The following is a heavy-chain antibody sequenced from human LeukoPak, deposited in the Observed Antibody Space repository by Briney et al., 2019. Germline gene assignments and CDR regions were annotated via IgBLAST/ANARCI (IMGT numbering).Heavy chain of an antibody. CDR3: ARDAADTVRGGDY. D-gene: IGHD5-18*01. CDR1: GYSFTSYG. Sequence: ASMKVSCKASGYSFTSYGISWVRQAPGQGLEWMGWISANSGNTNYAQKLQGRVTMTADTSTSTAYMELRSLRSDDTAVYFCARDAADTVRGGDYWGQGGLVTVSS. CDR2: ISANSGNT. V-gene: IGHV1-18*01. J-gene: IGHJ4*02.